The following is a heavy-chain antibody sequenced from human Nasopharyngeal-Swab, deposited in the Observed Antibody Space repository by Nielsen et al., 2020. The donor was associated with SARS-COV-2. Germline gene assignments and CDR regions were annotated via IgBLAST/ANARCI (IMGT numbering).Heavy chain of an antibody. Sequence: LSLTCAASGFTFSSYSMNWVRQAPGKGLEWVSSISSSSSYIYYADSVKGRFTISRDNAKNSLYLQMNSLRAEDTAVYYCERHLPLRFLEWLFPDYFDYWGQGTLVPSPQ. J-gene: IGHJ4*02. CDR3: ERHLPLRFLEWLFPDYFDY. V-gene: IGHV3-21*01. CDR1: GFTFSSYS. CDR2: ISSSSSYI. D-gene: IGHD3-3*01.